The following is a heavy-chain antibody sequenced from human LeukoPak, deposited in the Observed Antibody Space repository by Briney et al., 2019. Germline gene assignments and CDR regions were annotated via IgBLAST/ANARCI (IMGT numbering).Heavy chain of an antibody. CDR2: MNPNSGYT. V-gene: IGHV1-8*01. J-gene: IGHJ6*02. D-gene: IGHD1-1*01. Sequence: ASVKVSCKASGYTFTSHDINWVRQATGQGLEWMGWMNPNSGYTGYEQKFQGRVTMTRDTSASTAYMELSSLRSEDTAVYYCAARELERLDYGMDVWGQGTTVTVSS. CDR3: AARELERLDYGMDV. CDR1: GYTFTSHD.